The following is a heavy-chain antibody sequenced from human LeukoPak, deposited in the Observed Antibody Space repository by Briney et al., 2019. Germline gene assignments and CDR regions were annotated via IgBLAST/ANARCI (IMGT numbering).Heavy chain of an antibody. V-gene: IGHV1-18*01. CDR3: ARVRGIHYYYGMDV. D-gene: IGHD3-16*01. CDR2: ISAYNGNT. CDR1: GYTFTSYG. J-gene: IGHJ6*02. Sequence: ASVKVSCKASGYTFTSYGISWVRQAPGQGLEWMGWISAYNGNTNYAQKLQGRVTMTTDTSTSTAYMELRSLRSDDTAVYYCARVRGIHYYYGMDVWGQGTTVTVTS.